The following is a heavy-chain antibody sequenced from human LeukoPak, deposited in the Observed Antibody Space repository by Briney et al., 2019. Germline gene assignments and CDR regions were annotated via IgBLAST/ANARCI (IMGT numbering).Heavy chain of an antibody. CDR2: FDPEDGET. D-gene: IGHD1-14*01. CDR1: GYTFTSYY. Sequence: ASVKVSCKASGYTFTSYYMHWVRQAPGKGLEWMGGFDPEDGETIYAQKFQGRVTMTEDTSTDTAYMELSSLRSEDTAVYYCATGLTVPPHADAFDIWGQGTMVTVSS. CDR3: ATGLTVPPHADAFDI. J-gene: IGHJ3*02. V-gene: IGHV1-24*01.